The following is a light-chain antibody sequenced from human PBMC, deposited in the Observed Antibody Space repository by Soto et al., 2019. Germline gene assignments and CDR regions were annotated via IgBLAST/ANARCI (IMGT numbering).Light chain of an antibody. Sequence: QSALTQPASVSGSPGQSITISCTGTSSDVGGYNYVSWYQQHPGKAPKLMIYEVSNRPSGVSNHFSGSKSANTASLTISGLQAEDEADYYCSSYTSSSTLYVFGSGTKVTVL. CDR3: SSYTSSSTLYV. CDR2: EVS. V-gene: IGLV2-14*01. CDR1: SSDVGGYNY. J-gene: IGLJ1*01.